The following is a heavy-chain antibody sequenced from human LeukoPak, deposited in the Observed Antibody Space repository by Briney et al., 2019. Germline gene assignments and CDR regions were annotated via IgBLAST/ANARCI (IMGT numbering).Heavy chain of an antibody. CDR2: IRYDGSNK. Sequence: TGGSLRLSCAASGFTFSSYGMHWVRQAPGKGLEWVAFIRYDGSNKNYADSVKGRFTISRDNSMNTLYLQMNSLRVEDTAVYYCARVGAADPFYMDVWGEGTTVTVSS. V-gene: IGHV3-30*02. D-gene: IGHD4/OR15-4a*01. CDR3: ARVGAADPFYMDV. J-gene: IGHJ6*03. CDR1: GFTFSSYG.